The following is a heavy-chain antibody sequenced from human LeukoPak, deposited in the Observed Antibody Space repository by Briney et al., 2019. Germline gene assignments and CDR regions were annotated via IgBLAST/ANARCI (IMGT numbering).Heavy chain of an antibody. CDR2: IWYDGSNK. CDR1: GFTFSSYG. J-gene: IGHJ4*02. CDR3: VREFSGEFDY. V-gene: IGHV3-33*01. D-gene: IGHD3-10*01. Sequence: GGSLRLSCAASGFTFSSYGMHWVRQAPGKGLEWVAVIWYDGSNKYYADSVKGRFTISRDNSKNTLYLQMNSPRAEDTAVYYCVREFSGEFDYWGQGTLVTVSS.